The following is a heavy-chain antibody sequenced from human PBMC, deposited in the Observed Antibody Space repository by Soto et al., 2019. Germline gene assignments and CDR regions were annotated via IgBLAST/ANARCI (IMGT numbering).Heavy chain of an antibody. CDR2: INHSGST. V-gene: IGHV4-34*01. CDR1: GGSFSNYY. Sequence: SETLSLTCAVYGGSFSNYYWSWIRQPPGKGLEWIGEINHSGSTNYNPSLQSRVTISVDTSKNQFSLKLSSVTAADTAVYYCARGKPRYCGSTSCYTAPGLVYWGQGILVTVSS. J-gene: IGHJ4*02. CDR3: ARGKPRYCGSTSCYTAPGLVY. D-gene: IGHD2-2*02.